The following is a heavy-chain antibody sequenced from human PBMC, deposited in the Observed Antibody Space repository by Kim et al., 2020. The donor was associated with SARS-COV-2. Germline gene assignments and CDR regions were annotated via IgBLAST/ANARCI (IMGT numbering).Heavy chain of an antibody. D-gene: IGHD6-19*01. CDR3: ARGTRQWLVRGPYYYYMDG. V-gene: IGHV4-34*01. Sequence: SETLSLTCAVYGGSFSAYYWSWIRQPPGKGLEWIGEINHSGSTNYNPSLKSRVTISVGTSKNQFSLKLSSVTAADTAVYYCARGTRQWLVRGPYYYYMDGWGKGTTVPVSS. J-gene: IGHJ6*03. CDR2: INHSGST. CDR1: GGSFSAYY.